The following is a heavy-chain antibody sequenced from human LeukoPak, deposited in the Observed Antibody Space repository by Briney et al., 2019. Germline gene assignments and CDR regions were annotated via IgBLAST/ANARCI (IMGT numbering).Heavy chain of an antibody. J-gene: IGHJ3*02. CDR1: GGSISSGDYY. CDR2: IYYSGST. Sequence: SETLSLTCTVSGGSISSGDYYWSWIRQPPGKGLEWIGYIYYSGSTYYNPSPKSRVTISVDTSKNQFSLKLSSVTAADTAVYYCASNYDILTGYTPRDAFDIWGQGTMVTVSS. V-gene: IGHV4-30-4*08. CDR3: ASNYDILTGYTPRDAFDI. D-gene: IGHD3-9*01.